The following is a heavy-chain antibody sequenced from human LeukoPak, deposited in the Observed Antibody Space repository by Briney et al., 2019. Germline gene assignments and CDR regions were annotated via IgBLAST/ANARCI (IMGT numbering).Heavy chain of an antibody. D-gene: IGHD5-18*01. CDR3: ARLPKGTAMVTGYFDY. J-gene: IGHJ4*02. CDR2: IYYSGST. V-gene: IGHV4-39*01. CDR1: GGSISSSSYY. Sequence: SETLSLTCTVSGGSISSSSYYWGWIRQPPGKGLEWIGSIYYSGSTYYNPSLKSRVTISVDTSKNQFSLKLSSVTAADTAVYYCARLPKGTAMVTGYFDYWGQGTLVTVSS.